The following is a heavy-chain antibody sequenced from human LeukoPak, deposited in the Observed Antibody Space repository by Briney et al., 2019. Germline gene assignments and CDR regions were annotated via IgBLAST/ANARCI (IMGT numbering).Heavy chain of an antibody. CDR3: ARDTYCSSTSCYPYYYYYYGMDV. CDR1: GFTFSSYA. J-gene: IGHJ6*02. Sequence: GGSLRLSCAASGFTFSSYAMHWVRQASGKGLEWVALISYDGSNKYYADSVKGRFTISRDNSKNTLYLQMNSLRAEDTAVYYCARDTYCSSTSCYPYYYYYYGMDVWGQGTTVTVSS. D-gene: IGHD2-2*01. V-gene: IGHV3-30-3*01. CDR2: ISYDGSNK.